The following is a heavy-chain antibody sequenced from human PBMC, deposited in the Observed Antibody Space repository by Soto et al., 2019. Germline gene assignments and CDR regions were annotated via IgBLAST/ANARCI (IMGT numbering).Heavy chain of an antibody. CDR3: ARACYYYDSKDFSRRPYSYYYPMDV. D-gene: IGHD3-22*01. J-gene: IGHJ6*02. CDR2: IHYGGST. Sequence: SETLSLTCTVSGGSISSSYWGWIRQPPGKGLEWIGYIHYGGSTNYNPSINSRFTISIDTSKIHFSLKFSSVTAGDTAVYYCARACYYYDSKDFSRRPYSYYYPMDVWGQGTMVTVSS. CDR1: GGSISSSY. V-gene: IGHV4-59*01.